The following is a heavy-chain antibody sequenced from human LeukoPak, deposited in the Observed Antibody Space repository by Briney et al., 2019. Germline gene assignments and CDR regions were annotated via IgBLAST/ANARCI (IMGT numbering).Heavy chain of an antibody. CDR2: INAGNGNT. CDR3: ARDGLVPVAIEVPNWFDP. D-gene: IGHD2-2*01. Sequence: GASVKVSCKASGYTFTSYAMHWVRQAPGQRLEWMGWINAGNGNTKYSQKFQGRVTITRDTSASAAYMELSSLRSEDTAVYYCARDGLVPVAIEVPNWFDPWGQGTLVTVSS. V-gene: IGHV1-3*01. CDR1: GYTFTSYA. J-gene: IGHJ5*02.